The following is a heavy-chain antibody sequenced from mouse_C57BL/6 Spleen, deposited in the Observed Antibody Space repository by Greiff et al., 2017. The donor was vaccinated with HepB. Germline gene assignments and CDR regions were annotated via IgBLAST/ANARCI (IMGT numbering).Heavy chain of an antibody. D-gene: IGHD2-5*01. CDR3: ARVSKGYAMDY. CDR1: GFTFSDYY. J-gene: IGHJ4*01. Sequence: EVKVVESEGGLVQPGSSMKLSCTASGFTFSDYYMAWVRQVPEKGLEWVANINYDGSSTYYLDSLKSRFIISRDNAKNILYLQMSSLKSEDTATYYCARVSKGYAMDYWGQGTSVTVSS. V-gene: IGHV5-16*01. CDR2: INYDGSST.